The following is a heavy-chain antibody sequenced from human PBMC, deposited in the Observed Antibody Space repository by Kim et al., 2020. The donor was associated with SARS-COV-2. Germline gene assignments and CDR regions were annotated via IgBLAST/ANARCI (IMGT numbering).Heavy chain of an antibody. D-gene: IGHD6-19*01. Sequence: GGSLRLSCAASGFTVSSNYMSWVRQAPGKGLEWVSVIYSGGSTYYADSVKGRFTISRDNSKNTLYLQMNSLRAEDTAVYYCARFEHSGWYENWFDPWGQGTLVTVSS. CDR2: IYSGGST. CDR3: ARFEHSGWYENWFDP. J-gene: IGHJ5*02. V-gene: IGHV3-66*01. CDR1: GFTVSSNY.